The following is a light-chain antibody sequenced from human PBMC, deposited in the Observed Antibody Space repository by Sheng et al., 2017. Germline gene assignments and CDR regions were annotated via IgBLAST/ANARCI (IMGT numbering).Light chain of an antibody. J-gene: IGKJ4*01. CDR1: HSINRN. V-gene: IGKV1-39*01. Sequence: DIQMTQSPSSLSASVGDRVTITCRASHSINRNVDWYQQKPGNAPKLLIYDASSLQSGVPSRFSGSGSGTDFILTISTLQPEDFATYFCQQTYSFPLTFGGGTEGGDQT. CDR3: QQTYSFPLT. CDR2: DAS.